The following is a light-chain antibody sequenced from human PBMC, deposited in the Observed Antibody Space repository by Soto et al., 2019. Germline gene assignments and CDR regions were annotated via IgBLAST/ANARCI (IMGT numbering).Light chain of an antibody. J-gene: IGLJ2*01. Sequence: QSVLTQPPSASGTPGQRVTISCSGSSSNIGGNYVYWYQQLPGTAPKLLIYGTNQRPSGVPDRFSGSKSGTSAPLAISGLRSEDEADYYCATWDDSLSGHVVFGAGTKLTVL. CDR1: SSNIGGNY. CDR3: ATWDDSLSGHVV. V-gene: IGLV1-47*01. CDR2: GTN.